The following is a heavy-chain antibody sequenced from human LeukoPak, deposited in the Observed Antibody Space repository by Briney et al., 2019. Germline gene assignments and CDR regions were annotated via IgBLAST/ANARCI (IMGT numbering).Heavy chain of an antibody. J-gene: IGHJ4*02. D-gene: IGHD5-12*01. CDR3: AKEDIAGNGFPFDS. CDR2: ISSSGRSI. Sequence: PGGSLRLSCAASGFTFNIYEMNWVRQAPGKGPEWISYISSSGRSIYYADSVKGRFAISRDNAKNSVYLQMNSLRVEDTAIYYCAKEDIAGNGFPFDSWGQGTMATVSS. CDR1: GFTFNIYE. V-gene: IGHV3-48*03.